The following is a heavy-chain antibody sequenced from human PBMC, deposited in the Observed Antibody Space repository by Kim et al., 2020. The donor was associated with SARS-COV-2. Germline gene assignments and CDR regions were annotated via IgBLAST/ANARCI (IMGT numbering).Heavy chain of an antibody. CDR1: GFTFNSYS. Sequence: GGSLRLSCAASGFTFNSYSMNWVRQAPGKGLEWVSYISSGSTIIYYADSVKGRITISRDKAKNSLYLQMNSLRDEDTAVYYCARGTDSSGTSAHDYWGQGTLVTVSS. V-gene: IGHV3-48*02. D-gene: IGHD3-22*01. J-gene: IGHJ4*02. CDR2: ISSGSTII. CDR3: ARGTDSSGTSAHDY.